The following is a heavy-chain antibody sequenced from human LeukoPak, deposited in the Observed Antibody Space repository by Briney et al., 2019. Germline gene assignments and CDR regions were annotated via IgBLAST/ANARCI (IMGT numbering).Heavy chain of an antibody. J-gene: IGHJ4*02. D-gene: IGHD3-10*02. CDR1: GYTFTGYY. CDR3: ARAIYVWSSFDY. Sequence: ASVKVSCKASGYTFTGYYMHWVRQAPGQGLEWMGWINPNSGGTNYAQKFQGRVTMTRDTSISTAYMELSRLRSDDTAVYYCARAIYVWSSFDYWGQGTLVTVSS. CDR2: INPNSGGT. V-gene: IGHV1-2*02.